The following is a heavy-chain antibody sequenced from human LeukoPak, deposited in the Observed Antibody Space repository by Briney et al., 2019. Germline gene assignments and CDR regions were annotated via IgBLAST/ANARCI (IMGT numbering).Heavy chain of an antibody. CDR1: GGSIDSRSYY. Sequence: PSETLSLTCTVSGGSIDSRSYYWSWIRQPPGKGLEWIGEINHSGSTNYNPSLKSRVTISVDTSKNQFSLKLSSVTAADTAVYYCARRRGYSYGPRPYYYYGMDVWGQGTTVTVSS. V-gene: IGHV4-39*07. D-gene: IGHD5-18*01. CDR3: ARRRGYSYGPRPYYYYGMDV. J-gene: IGHJ6*02. CDR2: INHSGST.